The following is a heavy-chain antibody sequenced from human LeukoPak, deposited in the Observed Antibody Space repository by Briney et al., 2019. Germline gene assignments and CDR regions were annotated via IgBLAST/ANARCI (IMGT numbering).Heavy chain of an antibody. D-gene: IGHD3-10*01. CDR1: GYSISSGYY. CDR2: IYYSWDT. V-gene: IGHV4-38-2*02. J-gene: IGHJ4*02. CDR3: ARGVAEYYASGSPFDY. Sequence: PSETLSLTCTVSGYSISSGYYWGWIRQPPGKGLEWIGSIYYSWDTYYNPSLKSRVTISVDTSKNQFSLKLSSVTAADTAVYYCARGVAEYYASGSPFDYWGQGTLVTVSS.